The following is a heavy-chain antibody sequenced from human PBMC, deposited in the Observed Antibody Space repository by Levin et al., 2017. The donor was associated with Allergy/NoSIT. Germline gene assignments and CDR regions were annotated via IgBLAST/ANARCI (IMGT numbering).Heavy chain of an antibody. CDR2: INHSGST. D-gene: IGHD5-24*01. Sequence: ASETLSLTCAVYGGSFSGYYWSWIRQPPGKGLEWIGEINHSGSTNYNPSLKSRVTISVDTSKNQFSLKLSSVTAADTAVYYCARGVKRWLQLSYDYGMDVWGQGTTVTVSS. J-gene: IGHJ6*02. V-gene: IGHV4-34*01. CDR1: GGSFSGYY. CDR3: ARGVKRWLQLSYDYGMDV.